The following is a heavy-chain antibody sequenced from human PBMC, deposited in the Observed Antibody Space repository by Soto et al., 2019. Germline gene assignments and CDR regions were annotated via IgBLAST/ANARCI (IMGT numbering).Heavy chain of an antibody. D-gene: IGHD3-10*01. J-gene: IGHJ6*02. Sequence: PGGSLRLSCAASGFTFDHYAMHWVRQAPGKGLEWVALTSFDGNNKYCADSVKGRFTISRDNSRNTLSLQMNSLRIEDTAVYFCARSFGKFSYYYYYGMDVWGQGTTVTVS. V-gene: IGHV3-30*14. CDR2: TSFDGNNK. CDR3: ARSFGKFSYYYYYGMDV. CDR1: GFTFDHYA.